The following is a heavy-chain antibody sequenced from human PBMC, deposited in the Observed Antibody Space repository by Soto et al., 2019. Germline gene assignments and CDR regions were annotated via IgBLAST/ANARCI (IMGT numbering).Heavy chain of an antibody. CDR1: GFSLSTSGVG. CDR3: AHRRAGGGYFRLEIVFDY. V-gene: IGHV2-5*01. D-gene: IGHD1-26*01. CDR2: IYWNDDK. Sequence: ESCPTLVNPTHTLTLTCTFSGFSLSTSGVGVGWIRQPPGKALEWLALIYWNDDKRYSPSLKSRLTITKDTSRNQVVLTLTNMDPVETATYYCAHRRAGGGYFRLEIVFDYWGQGTMVTVSS. J-gene: IGHJ4*02.